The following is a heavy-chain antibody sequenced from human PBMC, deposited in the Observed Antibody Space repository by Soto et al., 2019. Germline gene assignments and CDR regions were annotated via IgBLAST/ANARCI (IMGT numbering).Heavy chain of an antibody. CDR2: ISGSGGST. Sequence: GGSLRLSCAASGFTFSSYAMSWVRQAPGKGLEWVSAISGSGGSTYYAHCEKGRFTIPRDNSKNTLYMQMNSLRAEDTAVYYCAKSLIVVVPAAIGYWGQGTLVTVSS. CDR3: AKSLIVVVPAAIGY. V-gene: IGHV3-23*01. CDR1: GFTFSSYA. J-gene: IGHJ4*02. D-gene: IGHD2-2*01.